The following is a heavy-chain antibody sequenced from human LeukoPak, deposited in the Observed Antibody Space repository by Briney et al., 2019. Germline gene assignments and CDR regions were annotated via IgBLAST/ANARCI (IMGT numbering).Heavy chain of an antibody. D-gene: IGHD3-22*01. CDR3: ARGHYDTSGYYPKYYYYYYMDV. J-gene: IGHJ6*03. Sequence: SETLSLTCTVSGYSISSGYYWGWIRQPPGKGLEWIGSIYHSGSTYYNPSLTSRVTISVDTSKNQFSLNLSSVTAADTAVYYCARGHYDTSGYYPKYYYYYYMDVWGKGTTVTISS. CDR2: IYHSGST. CDR1: GYSISSGYY. V-gene: IGHV4-38-2*02.